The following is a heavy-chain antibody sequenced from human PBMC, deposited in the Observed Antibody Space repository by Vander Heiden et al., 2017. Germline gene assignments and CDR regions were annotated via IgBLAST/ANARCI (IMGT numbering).Heavy chain of an antibody. J-gene: IGHJ4*02. CDR1: GFTFSRYA. Sequence: EVQLLESGGGLLQRGGSLRLSCAASGFTFSRYAMGWVRQAPGKGLEWVSTISGSGGNTYYADSVKGRFTISRDNSKNTLYLQMSGLRAEDTAVYYCAKDVRRYSSGDYWGQGTLVTVSS. V-gene: IGHV3-23*01. CDR3: AKDVRRYSSGDY. D-gene: IGHD5-18*01. CDR2: ISGSGGNT.